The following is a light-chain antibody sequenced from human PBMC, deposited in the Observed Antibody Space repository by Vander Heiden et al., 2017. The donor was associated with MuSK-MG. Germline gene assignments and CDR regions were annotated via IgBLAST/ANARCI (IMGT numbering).Light chain of an antibody. CDR2: GAS. Sequence: EIVMTQSPVTLSVSPGERATFSSRASQSVSSNLAWYQQKPGQAPRLLIYGASTRATGIPARFSGSGSGTEFTLTISSLQSEDSAVYYCHQYNNWPPRYTFGQGTKLEI. V-gene: IGKV3-15*01. CDR3: HQYNNWPPRYT. J-gene: IGKJ2*01. CDR1: QSVSSN.